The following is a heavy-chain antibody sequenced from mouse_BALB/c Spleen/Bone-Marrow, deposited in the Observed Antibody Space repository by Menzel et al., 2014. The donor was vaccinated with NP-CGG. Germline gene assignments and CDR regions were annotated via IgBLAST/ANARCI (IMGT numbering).Heavy chain of an antibody. V-gene: IGHV1-15*01. J-gene: IGHJ2*02. CDR3: TRREAYYGYDGDFDY. Sequence: VKLVESGAELVRPGASVTLSCKASGYTFTDYEMHWVKQTPVHGLEWIGAIDPETTGTACNQKFKGKATLIADKSSSTAYMELRSLTSEDSAVYYCTRREAYYGYDGDFDYWGQGTSLTVSS. D-gene: IGHD2-14*01. CDR2: IDPETTGT. CDR1: GYTFTDYE.